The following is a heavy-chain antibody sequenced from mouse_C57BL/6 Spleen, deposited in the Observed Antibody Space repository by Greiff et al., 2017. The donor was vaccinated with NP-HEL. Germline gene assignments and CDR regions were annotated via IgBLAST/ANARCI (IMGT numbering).Heavy chain of an antibody. J-gene: IGHJ4*01. CDR1: GYTFTDYN. D-gene: IGHD1-1*01. CDR3: ARSLIYYYGSSYRYYAMDY. CDR2: INPNNGGT. V-gene: IGHV1-18*01. Sequence: EVKLQESGPELVKPGASVKIPCKASGYTFTDYNMDWVKQSHGKSLEWIGDINPNNGGTIYNQKFKGKATLTVDKSSSTAYMELRSLTSEDTAVYYCARSLIYYYGSSYRYYAMDYWGQGTSVTVSS.